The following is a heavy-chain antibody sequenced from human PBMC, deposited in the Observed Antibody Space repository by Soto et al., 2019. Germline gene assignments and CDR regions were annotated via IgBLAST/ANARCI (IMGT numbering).Heavy chain of an antibody. D-gene: IGHD2-2*01. CDR2: ISAYNGNT. V-gene: IGHV1-18*01. Sequence: QVQLVQSGAEVKKPGASVKVSCKASGYTFTSYGISWVRQAPGQGLEWMGWISAYNGNTKYAHKLQGRVTKTTDTSTSTAYMGLRSLRSDDTAVYYCARFGPIVVVPDGMDVWGQGTTVTVSS. CDR1: GYTFTSYG. CDR3: ARFGPIVVVPDGMDV. J-gene: IGHJ6*02.